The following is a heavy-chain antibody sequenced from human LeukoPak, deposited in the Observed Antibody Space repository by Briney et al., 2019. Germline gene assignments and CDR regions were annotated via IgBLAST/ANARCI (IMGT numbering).Heavy chain of an antibody. V-gene: IGHV4-4*07. CDR3: ARAEPVVPAADDAFDI. CDR2: IYTSGST. CDR1: GGSISSYY. J-gene: IGHJ3*02. D-gene: IGHD2-2*01. Sequence: PSETLSLTCTVSGGSISSYYWSWIRQPAGKGLEWIGRIYTSGSTNYNPSLRSRVTMSADTSKNQFSLKLSSVTAADTAVYYCARAEPVVPAADDAFDIWGQGTMVTVSS.